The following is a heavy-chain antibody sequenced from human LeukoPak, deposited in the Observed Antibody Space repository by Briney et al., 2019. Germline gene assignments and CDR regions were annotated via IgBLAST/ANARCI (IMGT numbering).Heavy chain of an antibody. CDR3: ATEGDILTGYDY. Sequence: GGSLRLSCAASGFTFSSYAMSWVRQAPGKGLEWVSAISGSGGSTYYADPVKGRFTISRDNSKNTLYLQMNSLRAEDTAVYYCATEGDILTGYDYWGQGPLVTVSS. J-gene: IGHJ4*02. CDR1: GFTFSSYA. D-gene: IGHD3-9*01. V-gene: IGHV3-23*01. CDR2: ISGSGGST.